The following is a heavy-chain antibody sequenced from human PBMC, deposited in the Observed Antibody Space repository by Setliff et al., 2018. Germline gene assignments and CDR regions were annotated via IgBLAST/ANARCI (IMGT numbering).Heavy chain of an antibody. CDR2: IKSKSDVGTT. CDR3: TTGSIFDP. Sequence: PGGSLRLSCAASGFIFSKAWMSWVRQAPGKGLEWVARIKSKSDVGTTDYAAPVKGRFTISRDDSKDTLFLDMNSLTSDDTAVYLCTTGSIFDPWGKGTLVTVSS. V-gene: IGHV3-15*01. J-gene: IGHJ5*02. CDR1: GFIFSKAW.